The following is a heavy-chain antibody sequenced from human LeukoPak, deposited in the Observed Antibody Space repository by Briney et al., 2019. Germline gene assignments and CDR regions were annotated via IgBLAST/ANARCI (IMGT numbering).Heavy chain of an antibody. CDR1: GFTFSSYS. CDR2: ISRSSSYI. V-gene: IGHV3-21*06. CDR3: ARATTYYYDSSGQYYWFDP. Sequence: PGGSLRLSCAASGFTFSSYSMNWVRQAPGKGLEWVSSISRSSSYIYYADSVKGRFTISRDNAKNSLYLQMNSLRGEDTAVYYSARATTYYYDSSGQYYWFDPRGQGTLVTVSS. J-gene: IGHJ5*02. D-gene: IGHD3-22*01.